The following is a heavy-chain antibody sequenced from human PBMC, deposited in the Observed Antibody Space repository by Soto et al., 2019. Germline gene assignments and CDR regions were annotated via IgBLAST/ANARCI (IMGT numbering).Heavy chain of an antibody. J-gene: IGHJ5*02. CDR3: ARGRLLWFGELLNNWFDP. CDR2: INHSGST. D-gene: IGHD3-10*01. V-gene: IGHV4-34*01. CDR1: GGSFIGYY. Sequence: TSETLSLTCAVYGGSFIGYYWSWIRQPPGKGLEWIGEINHSGSTNYNPSLKSRVTISVDTSKNQFSLKLSSVTAADTAVYYCARGRLLWFGELLNNWFDPWGQGTLVTVS.